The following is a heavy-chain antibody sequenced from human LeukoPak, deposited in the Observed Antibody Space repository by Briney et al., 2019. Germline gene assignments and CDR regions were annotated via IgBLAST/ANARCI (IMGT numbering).Heavy chain of an antibody. J-gene: IGHJ5*02. D-gene: IGHD5-12*01. CDR2: INPSGGST. CDR3: ARGVKRYSGYDPQRSPSPNWFDP. V-gene: IGHV1-46*01. Sequence: ASVKVSCKSSGYTFTSYYMYWVRQAPGQGLEWMGIINPSGGSTSYAQKFQGRVTITADESTSTAYMELSSLRSEDTAVYYCARGVKRYSGYDPQRSPSPNWFDPWGQGTLVTVSS. CDR1: GYTFTSYY.